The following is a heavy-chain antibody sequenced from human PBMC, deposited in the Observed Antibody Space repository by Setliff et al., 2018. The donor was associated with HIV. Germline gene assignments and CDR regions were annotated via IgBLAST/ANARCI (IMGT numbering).Heavy chain of an antibody. CDR3: ARGGLITFGYQNWFDP. V-gene: IGHV1-18*01. D-gene: IGHD3-16*01. CDR1: GYSFTTYA. Sequence: ASVKVSCKASGYSFTTYAISWVRQAPGQGLEWMGWISPYNGNTDYAQNFQGRVTMTTDTSTSTVYMELRSLISGDTAVYYCARGGLITFGYQNWFDPWGQGTLVTVSS. J-gene: IGHJ5*02. CDR2: ISPYNGNT.